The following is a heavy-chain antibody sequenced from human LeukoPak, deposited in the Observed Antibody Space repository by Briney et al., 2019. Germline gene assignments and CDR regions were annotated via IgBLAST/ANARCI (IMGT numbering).Heavy chain of an antibody. J-gene: IGHJ4*02. CDR1: GGSFSGYY. D-gene: IGHD5-12*01. CDR2: INHSGST. V-gene: IGHV4-34*01. CDR3: ARGMGDSGXNFDY. Sequence: SETLSLTCAVYGGSFSGYYWSWIRQPPGKGLEWIGEINHSGSTNYNPSLKSRVTISVDTSKNQFSLKLSSVTAADTAVYYCARGMGDSGXNFDYWGQGTLVTVSS.